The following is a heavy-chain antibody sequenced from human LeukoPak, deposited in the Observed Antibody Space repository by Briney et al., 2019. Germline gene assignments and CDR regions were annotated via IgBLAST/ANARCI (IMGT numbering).Heavy chain of an antibody. Sequence: GESLKICYRGSGYSFTSYWIGWGRRMPGKGVGWMGIIYPGDSDTRYSPSFQGQVTISADKSISTAYLQWSSLKASYTAMYYCARRGESSIWYPIDYWGQGTLVTVSS. V-gene: IGHV5-51*01. D-gene: IGHD6-13*01. CDR3: ARRGESSIWYPIDY. J-gene: IGHJ4*02. CDR2: IYPGDSDT. CDR1: GYSFTSYW.